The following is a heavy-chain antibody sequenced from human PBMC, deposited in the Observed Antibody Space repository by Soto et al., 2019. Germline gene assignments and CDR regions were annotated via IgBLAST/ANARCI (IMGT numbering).Heavy chain of an antibody. Sequence: GGSLRLSCAASGFTFSSYAMHRVRQAPGKGLEWVAVISYDGSNKYYADSVKGRFTISRDNSKNTLYLQMNSLRAEDTAVYYCAREDYYDSSGYYFSGFDYWGQGTLVTVSS. J-gene: IGHJ4*02. CDR1: GFTFSSYA. V-gene: IGHV3-30-3*01. D-gene: IGHD3-22*01. CDR3: AREDYYDSSGYYFSGFDY. CDR2: ISYDGSNK.